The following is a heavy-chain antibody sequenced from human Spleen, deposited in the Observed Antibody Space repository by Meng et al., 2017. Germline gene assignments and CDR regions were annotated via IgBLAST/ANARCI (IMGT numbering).Heavy chain of an antibody. J-gene: IGHJ4*02. CDR1: GFTFSSYS. CDR3: AREVRKGYSYGPGDFDY. CDR2: ISCSSSYI. D-gene: IGHD5-18*01. V-gene: IGHV3-21*01. Sequence: GESLKISCAASGFTFSSYSMNWVRPAPGKGLEWVSSISCSSSYIFYADSVKGRFTISRDNAKNSLYLQMNSLRAEDTAVYYCAREVRKGYSYGPGDFDYWGQGTLVTVSS.